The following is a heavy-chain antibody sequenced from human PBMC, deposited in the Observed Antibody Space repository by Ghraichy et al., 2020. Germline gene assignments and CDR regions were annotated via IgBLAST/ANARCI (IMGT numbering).Heavy chain of an antibody. CDR3: AREGVTGEIKLYWYFDL. D-gene: IGHD2-21*02. CDR2: IYHSGST. Sequence: SETLSLTCAVSGYSISSGYYWGWIRQPPGKGLEWIGSIYHSGSTYYNPSLKSRVTISVDTSKNQFSLKLSSVTAADTAVYYCAREGVTGEIKLYWYFDLWGRGTLVTVSS. CDR1: GYSISSGYY. J-gene: IGHJ2*01. V-gene: IGHV4-38-2*02.